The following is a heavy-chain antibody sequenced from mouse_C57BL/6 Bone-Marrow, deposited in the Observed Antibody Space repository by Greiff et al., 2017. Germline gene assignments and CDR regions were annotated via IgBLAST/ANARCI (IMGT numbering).Heavy chain of an antibody. CDR3: ARPYDGYPYWYFDV. J-gene: IGHJ1*03. CDR2: ISSGGSYT. D-gene: IGHD2-3*01. Sequence: DVQLVESGGDLVKPGGSLKLSCAASGFTFSSYGMSWVRQTPDKRLEWVATISSGGSYTYYPDSVKGRFTISRDNAKNTLYLQMSSLKSEDTAMYYCARPYDGYPYWYFDVWGTGTTVTVSS. V-gene: IGHV5-6*01. CDR1: GFTFSSYG.